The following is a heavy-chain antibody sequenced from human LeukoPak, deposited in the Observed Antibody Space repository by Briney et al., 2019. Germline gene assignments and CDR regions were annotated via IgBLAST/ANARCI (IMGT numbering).Heavy chain of an antibody. CDR1: GFTFSSYA. Sequence: GGSLRLSCAASGFTFSSYAMSWVRQAPGKGLEWVSAISGSGGSTYYADSVKGRFTISRDNSKNTLYLQMNSLRAEDTAVYYCAKDAYSSSWYVGGYMDVWGKGTTVTVSS. D-gene: IGHD6-13*01. J-gene: IGHJ6*03. CDR3: AKDAYSSSWYVGGYMDV. CDR2: ISGSGGST. V-gene: IGHV3-23*01.